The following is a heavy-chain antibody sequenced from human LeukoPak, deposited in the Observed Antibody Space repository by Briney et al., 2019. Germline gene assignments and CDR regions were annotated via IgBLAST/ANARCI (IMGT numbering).Heavy chain of an antibody. Sequence: QPGGSLRLSCAASGFTFSSYWMNWVRQAPGKGLVWVSRINGDGSSTNYADSVKGRFTISRDNAKNMLYLQLNSLRAEDTAIYYCARSQGPYDYWGQGTLVTVSS. J-gene: IGHJ4*02. CDR1: GFTFSSYW. V-gene: IGHV3-74*01. CDR3: ARSQGPYDY. CDR2: INGDGSST.